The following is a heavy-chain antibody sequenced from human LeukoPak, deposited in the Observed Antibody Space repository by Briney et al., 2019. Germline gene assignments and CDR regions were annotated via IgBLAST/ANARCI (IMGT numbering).Heavy chain of an antibody. CDR1: GGSISSSSYY. Sequence: SETLSLTCTVSGGSISSSSYYWGWIRQPPGKGLEWIGSIYYSGSTYYNPSLKSRVTISVDTSKNQFSLKLSSVTAADTAVYYCARAPGRVGATGPIDYWGQGTLVTVSS. CDR2: IYYSGST. V-gene: IGHV4-39*07. J-gene: IGHJ4*02. CDR3: ARAPGRVGATGPIDY. D-gene: IGHD1-26*01.